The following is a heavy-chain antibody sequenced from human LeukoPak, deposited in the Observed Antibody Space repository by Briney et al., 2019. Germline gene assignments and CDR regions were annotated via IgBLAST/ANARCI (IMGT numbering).Heavy chain of an antibody. CDR1: GDSVSSNSAA. Sequence: SQTLSLTCAISGDSVSSNSAAWNWIRQSPSRGLEWLGRTYYRSKWYSDYALSVKSRITINADTSKNQLSLQLNSVTPEDTAIYYCAGDHTRYFDYWGQGTLVTVSS. CDR2: TYYRSKWYS. J-gene: IGHJ4*02. V-gene: IGHV6-1*01. CDR3: AGDHTRYFDY.